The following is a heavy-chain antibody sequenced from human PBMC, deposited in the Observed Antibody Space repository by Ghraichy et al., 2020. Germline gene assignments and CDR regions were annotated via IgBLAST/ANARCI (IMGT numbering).Heavy chain of an antibody. J-gene: IGHJ5*02. CDR3: ARGYCSSTSCYTGNWFDP. V-gene: IGHV4-4*07. Sequence: SETLSLTCTVSGGSISSYYWSWIRQPAGKGLEWIGRIYTSGSTNYNPSLKSRVTMSVDTSKNQFSLKLSSVTAADTAVYYCARGYCSSTSCYTGNWFDPWGQGTLVTVSS. CDR2: IYTSGST. D-gene: IGHD2-2*02. CDR1: GGSISSYY.